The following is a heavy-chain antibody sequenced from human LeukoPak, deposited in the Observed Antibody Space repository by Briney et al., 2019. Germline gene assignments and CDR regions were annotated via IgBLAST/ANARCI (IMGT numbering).Heavy chain of an antibody. V-gene: IGHV3-33*01. CDR2: IWYDGSNK. Sequence: GRSLRLSCAASGFTFSSYGMHWVRQAPGKGLEGVAVIWYDGSNKYYADSVKGRFTISRDNSKNTLYLQMNSLSAEDTAVYYCARDGSIAAAGHNWFDPWGQGTLVTVSS. CDR3: ARDGSIAAAGHNWFDP. J-gene: IGHJ5*02. D-gene: IGHD6-13*01. CDR1: GFTFSSYG.